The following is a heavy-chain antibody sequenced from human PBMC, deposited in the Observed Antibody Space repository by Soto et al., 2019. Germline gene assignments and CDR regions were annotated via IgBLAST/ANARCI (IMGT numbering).Heavy chain of an antibody. J-gene: IGHJ4*02. CDR2: ISYDGRNK. CDR1: GLTFSSYG. D-gene: IGHD3-22*01. Sequence: PGGSLRLSCAASGLTFSSYGMHWVRQAPGRGLEWVAGISYDGRNKYYADSVKGRFTISRDNSKNTLYLQMNSLRAEDTAVYYCARYYYDSSGYYPLWGQGTLVTVSS. V-gene: IGHV3-30*03. CDR3: ARYYYDSSGYYPL.